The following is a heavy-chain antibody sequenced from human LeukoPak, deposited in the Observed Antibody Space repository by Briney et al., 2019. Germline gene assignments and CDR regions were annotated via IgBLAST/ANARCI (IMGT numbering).Heavy chain of an antibody. CDR1: GGTFSSYA. Sequence: SVKVSCKASGGTFSSYAISWVRQAPGQGLEWMGGIIPIFGTANYAQKFQGRVTITADGSTSSAYMALSNLRSEDTAVYYCERDFGSGSSGYYYYFDYWGQGSLVTVSS. D-gene: IGHD3-22*01. J-gene: IGHJ4*02. V-gene: IGHV1-69*13. CDR2: IIPIFGTA. CDR3: ERDFGSGSSGYYYYFDY.